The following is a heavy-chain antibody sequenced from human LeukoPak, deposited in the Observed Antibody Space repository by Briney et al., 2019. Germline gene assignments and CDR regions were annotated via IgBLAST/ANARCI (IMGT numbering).Heavy chain of an antibody. Sequence: GRSLRLSCAASGFTFSSYAMHWVRQAPGKGLEWVAVISYDGSNKYYADSVKGRFTIPRDNSKNTLYLQMNSLRAEDTAVYYCARGVGATLYYFDYWGQGTLVTVSS. D-gene: IGHD1-26*01. CDR2: ISYDGSNK. CDR3: ARGVGATLYYFDY. V-gene: IGHV3-30-3*01. J-gene: IGHJ4*02. CDR1: GFTFSSYA.